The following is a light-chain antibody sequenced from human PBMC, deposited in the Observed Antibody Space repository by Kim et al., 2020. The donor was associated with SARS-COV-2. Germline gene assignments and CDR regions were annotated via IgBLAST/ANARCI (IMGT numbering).Light chain of an antibody. CDR1: SLRSYY. J-gene: IGLJ2*01. Sequence: SSELTQDPAVSVALGQTVRITCQGDSLRSYYASWYQQKPGQAPVLVIYGKNNRPSGIPDRFSGSSSGNTASLTITGAQAEDEADYYCNSRDSSGNHAFGGRTQLTVL. CDR3: NSRDSSGNHA. V-gene: IGLV3-19*01. CDR2: GKN.